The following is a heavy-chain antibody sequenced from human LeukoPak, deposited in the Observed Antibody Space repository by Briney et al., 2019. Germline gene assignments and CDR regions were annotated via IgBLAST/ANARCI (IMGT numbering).Heavy chain of an antibody. V-gene: IGHV4-38-2*02. CDR2: ISYSGTT. D-gene: IGHD6-19*01. J-gene: IGHJ4*02. CDR3: ARGYSSGWPDY. Sequence: SETLSLTCTVSGYSISNGYYWGWIRQSPGKGLECIGSISYSGTTYYNPSLKGRVTISIDTSQNQFSLRLSSVTAADTAVYYCARGYSSGWPDYWGQGTLVTVPS. CDR1: GYSISNGYY.